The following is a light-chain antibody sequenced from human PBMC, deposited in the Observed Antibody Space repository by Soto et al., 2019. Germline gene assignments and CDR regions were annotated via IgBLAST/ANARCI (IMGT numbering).Light chain of an antibody. Sequence: QSVLTQPASVSGSPGQSITISCTGTSCDVGAYNDVSWYQQHPGKAPKLMIYEVRNRPSGIPNRVSGSKSGNTAALTISGAQAEDDDDYHCNANRSGGPDVFGTGTKLTVL. CDR3: NANRSGGPDV. CDR1: SCDVGAYND. V-gene: IGLV2-14*01. J-gene: IGLJ1*01. CDR2: EVR.